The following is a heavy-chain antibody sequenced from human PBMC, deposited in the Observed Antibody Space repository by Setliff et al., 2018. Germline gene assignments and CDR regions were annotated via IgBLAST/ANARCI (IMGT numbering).Heavy chain of an antibody. Sequence: SETLSLTCTVSGGSISSGNYYWSWIRQPAGKGLAWIGRVYTTGSTNFNPSLKSRVTISLDTSKNRISLELRSVTAADTAVYYCARDGHCDIMTGQDTMDVWGQGTTVTVSS. D-gene: IGHD3-9*01. CDR1: GGSISSGNYY. CDR2: VYTTGST. J-gene: IGHJ6*02. CDR3: ARDGHCDIMTGQDTMDV. V-gene: IGHV4-61*02.